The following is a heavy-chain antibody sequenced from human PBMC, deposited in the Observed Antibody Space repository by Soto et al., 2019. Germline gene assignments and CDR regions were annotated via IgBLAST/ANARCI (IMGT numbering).Heavy chain of an antibody. J-gene: IGHJ5*02. D-gene: IGHD6-6*01. V-gene: IGHV4-59*01. CDR3: ARASIEARPGWFDP. CDR2: IYYSGST. CDR1: GGSISSYY. Sequence: SETLSLTCTVSGGSISSYYWSWIRQPPGKGLEWIGYIYYSGSTNYNPSLKSRVTISVDTSKNQFSLKLSSVTAADTAVYYCARASIEARPGWFDPWGQGTLVTVSS.